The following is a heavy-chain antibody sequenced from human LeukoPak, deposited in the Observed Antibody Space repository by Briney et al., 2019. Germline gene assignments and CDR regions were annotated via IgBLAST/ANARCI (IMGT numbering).Heavy chain of an antibody. V-gene: IGHV3-23*01. J-gene: IGHJ4*02. Sequence: TGGSLRLSCAASGFTFSSYAMSWVRQAPGKGLEWVSAISGSGGSTYYADSVKGRFTISRDNPKNTLYLQMNSLRAEDTAVYYCAKFLPTHIVVANYYFDYWGQGTLVTVSS. CDR3: AKFLPTHIVVANYYFDY. CDR1: GFTFSSYA. CDR2: ISGSGGST. D-gene: IGHD2-21*01.